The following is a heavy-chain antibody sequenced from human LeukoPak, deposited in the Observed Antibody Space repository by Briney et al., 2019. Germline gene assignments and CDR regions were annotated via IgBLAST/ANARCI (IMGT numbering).Heavy chain of an antibody. CDR3: ARAHYYDSSGYLI. CDR1: GGTFSSYA. V-gene: IGHV1-69*05. D-gene: IGHD3-22*01. J-gene: IGHJ3*02. Sequence: GSSVKVSCKASGGTFSSYAISWVRQAPGQGLEWMGRIIPIFGTANYAQKFQGRVTITTDESTSTVYMELSSLRSEDTAVYYCARAHYYDSSGYLIWGQGTMVTVSS. CDR2: IIPIFGTA.